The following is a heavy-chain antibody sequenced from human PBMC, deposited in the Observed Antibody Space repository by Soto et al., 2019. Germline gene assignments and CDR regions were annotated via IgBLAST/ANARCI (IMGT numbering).Heavy chain of an antibody. J-gene: IGHJ4*02. CDR1: GFTFSSYG. V-gene: IGHV3-33*01. Sequence: QVQLVESGGGVVQPGRSLRLSCAASGFTFSSYGMHWVRQAPGKGLEWVAVIWYDGSNKYYADSVKGRFTISRDNSKNTLYLQMNSLRAEDTAVYYCARDLGYYEEFCGYWGQGTLVTVSS. CDR2: IWYDGSNK. CDR3: ARDLGYYEEFCGY. D-gene: IGHD3-22*01.